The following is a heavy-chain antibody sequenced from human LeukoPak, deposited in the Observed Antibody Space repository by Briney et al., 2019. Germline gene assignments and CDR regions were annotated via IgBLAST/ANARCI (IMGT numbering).Heavy chain of an antibody. V-gene: IGHV4-4*07. CDR1: GGSISSYY. J-gene: IGHJ4*02. CDR3: ARGSGRTKYSGLMYYFDY. CDR2: IYTSGST. Sequence: SETLSLTCTVSGGSISSYYWSWIRQPAGKGLEWIGRIYTSGSTNYNPSLKSRVTMSVDTSKNQFSLKLSSVTAADTAVYYCARGSGRTKYSGLMYYFDYWGQGTLVTVSP. D-gene: IGHD1-26*01.